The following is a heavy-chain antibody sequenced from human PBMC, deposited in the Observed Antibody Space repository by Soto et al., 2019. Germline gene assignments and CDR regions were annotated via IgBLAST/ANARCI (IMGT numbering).Heavy chain of an antibody. J-gene: IGHJ5*02. CDR2: IIPIFGTA. Sequence: QVQLVQSGAEVKKPGSSVKVSCKASGGTFSSYAISWVRQAPGQGLEWMGVIIPIFGTANYAQKFQGRVTITADESTSTAYMELSSLRSEDTAVYYCARDNPLIVVVVAATPPRWFDPWGQGTLVTVSS. V-gene: IGHV1-69*01. CDR1: GGTFSSYA. D-gene: IGHD2-15*01. CDR3: ARDNPLIVVVVAATPPRWFDP.